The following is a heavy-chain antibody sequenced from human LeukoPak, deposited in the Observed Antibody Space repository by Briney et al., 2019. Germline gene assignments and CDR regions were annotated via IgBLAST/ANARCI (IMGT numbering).Heavy chain of an antibody. CDR3: ARLLYYDFWSGYYGFDY. D-gene: IGHD3-3*01. CDR2: INHSGST. J-gene: IGHJ4*02. CDR1: GASFSGYY. Sequence: SETLSLTCAVYGASFSGYYWSWIRQPPGKGLEWIGEINHSGSTNYNPSLKSRVTISVDTSKNQFSLKLRSVTAADTAVYYCARLLYYDFWSGYYGFDYWGQGTLVTVSS. V-gene: IGHV4-34*01.